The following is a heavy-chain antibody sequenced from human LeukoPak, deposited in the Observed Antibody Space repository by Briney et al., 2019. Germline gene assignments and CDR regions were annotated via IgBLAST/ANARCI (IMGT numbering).Heavy chain of an antibody. CDR1: GGSIGTFY. J-gene: IGHJ4*02. Sequence: SETLSLTCTVSGGSIGTFYWSWIRQPPGKGLEWIGYIYYNGITNYNPSLKSRVTISVDTSKNQFSLKLTSVTAADTAVYYCARLKLAAAQFDCWGQGTLVTVSS. CDR3: ARLKLAAAQFDC. D-gene: IGHD6-13*01. CDR2: IYYNGIT. V-gene: IGHV4-59*01.